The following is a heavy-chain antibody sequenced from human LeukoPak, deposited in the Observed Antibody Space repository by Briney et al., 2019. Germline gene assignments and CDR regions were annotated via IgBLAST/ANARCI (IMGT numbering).Heavy chain of an antibody. CDR2: INYSGNS. Sequence: SETLSLTCIVSGDSITSDYWSWIRQSPGKGLEWIGYINYSGNSEYNPSLKSRVTISVDRSKKQVSPKMTSVTAADTAVYYCARLDCISNTCYNYWALGALVTVSS. CDR3: ARLDCISNTCYNY. D-gene: IGHD2-21*01. J-gene: IGHJ4*02. CDR1: GDSITSDY. V-gene: IGHV4-59*08.